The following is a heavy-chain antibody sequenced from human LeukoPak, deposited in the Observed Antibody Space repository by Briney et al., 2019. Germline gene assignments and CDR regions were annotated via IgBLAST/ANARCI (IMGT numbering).Heavy chain of an antibody. Sequence: PSETLSLTCTVSGGSISSYYWSWIRQPPGKGLEWIGYIYYSGSTNYNPSLKSRVTISADTSKNQFSLKLSSVTAADTAVYYCAMSSDELFPYWLDPWGQGTLVTVSS. D-gene: IGHD1-26*01. J-gene: IGHJ5*02. CDR1: GGSISSYY. CDR2: IYYSGST. CDR3: AMSSDELFPYWLDP. V-gene: IGHV4-59*01.